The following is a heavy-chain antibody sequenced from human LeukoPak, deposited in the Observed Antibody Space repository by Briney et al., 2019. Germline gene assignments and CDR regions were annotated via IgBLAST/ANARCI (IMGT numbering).Heavy chain of an antibody. CDR2: IYHSGST. CDR3: ARVKSGSYLVTDY. D-gene: IGHD3-10*01. Sequence: PSETLSLTCAVSGGSISSSNWWSWVRQPPGKGLEWIGEIYHSGSTNNNPSLKSRVTISVDKSKNQFSLKLSSVTAADTAVYYCARVKSGSYLVTDYWGQGTLVTVSS. J-gene: IGHJ4*02. CDR1: GGSISSSNW. V-gene: IGHV4-4*02.